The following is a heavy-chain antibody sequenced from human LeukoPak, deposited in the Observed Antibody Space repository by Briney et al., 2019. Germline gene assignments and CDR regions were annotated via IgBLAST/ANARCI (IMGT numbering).Heavy chain of an antibody. CDR3: ARGGSYDRYWYFDL. CDR1: GGSISSGSYY. V-gene: IGHV4-61*02. J-gene: IGHJ2*01. D-gene: IGHD1-26*01. Sequence: SQTLSLTCTVSGGSISSGSYYWSWIRQPAGKGLEWIGRIYTSGSTNYNPTLKSRVTISVDTSKNQFSLKLRSVTAADTAVYYCARGGSYDRYWYFDLWGRGTLVTVSS. CDR2: IYTSGST.